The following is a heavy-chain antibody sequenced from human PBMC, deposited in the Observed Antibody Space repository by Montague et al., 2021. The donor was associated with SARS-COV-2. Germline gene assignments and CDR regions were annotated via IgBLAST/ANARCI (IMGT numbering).Heavy chain of an antibody. J-gene: IGHJ4*02. Sequence: SLRLSCAASGFTFSTYAMSWVRQAPGKGLVWVARLNGDGSFTSYMDSVKGRFTISRDNAKNTLYLQMNSLRGEDTAVYYCASFGLNWKDSYWGQGTLVAVSS. CDR2: LNGDGSFT. V-gene: IGHV3-74*01. CDR1: GFTFSTYA. D-gene: IGHD1-20*01. CDR3: ASFGLNWKDSY.